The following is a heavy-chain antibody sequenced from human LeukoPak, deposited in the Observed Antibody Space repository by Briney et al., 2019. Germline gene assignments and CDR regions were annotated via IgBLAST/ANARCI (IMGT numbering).Heavy chain of an antibody. J-gene: IGHJ4*02. V-gene: IGHV3-21*01. CDR2: ISSSSSYI. Sequence: PGGSLRLSCAASGFTFSSYSLNWVRQAPGQGLEWVSSISSSSSYIYYADSVKGRFTISRDNAKNSLYLQINSLRAEDTAVYYCARGAYYYDSSGYYDWGQGTLVTVSS. D-gene: IGHD3-22*01. CDR3: ARGAYYYDSSGYYD. CDR1: GFTFSSYS.